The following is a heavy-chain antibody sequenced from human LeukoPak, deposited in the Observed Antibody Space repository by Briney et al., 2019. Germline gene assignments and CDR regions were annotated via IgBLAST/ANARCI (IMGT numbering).Heavy chain of an antibody. V-gene: IGHV4-4*07. CDR3: ARGSEYCSSTSCYTRGDYYYYMDV. CDR1: GGSISSYY. D-gene: IGHD2-2*02. J-gene: IGHJ6*03. CDR2: IYTSGST. Sequence: SETLSLTCTVSGGSISSYYWSWIRQPARKGLEWIGRIYTSGSTNYNPSLKSRVTMSVDTSKNQFSLKLSSVTAADTAVYYCARGSEYCSSTSCYTRGDYYYYMDVWGKGTTVTVSS.